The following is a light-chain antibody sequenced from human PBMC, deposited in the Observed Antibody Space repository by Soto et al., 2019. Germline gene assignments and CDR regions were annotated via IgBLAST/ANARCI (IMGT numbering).Light chain of an antibody. J-gene: IGLJ2*01. CDR1: SSDVGRYNI. Sequence: QSALTQPASVSGSPGQSITISCTGSSSDVGRYNIVSWYQQHPGKAPKLMIYEGSQRPSGVSDRFSGSKSGNTASLTISGLQAEDEADYFCAAWDDNVNGVSFGGGSK. CDR3: AAWDDNVNGVS. CDR2: EGS. V-gene: IGLV2-23*01.